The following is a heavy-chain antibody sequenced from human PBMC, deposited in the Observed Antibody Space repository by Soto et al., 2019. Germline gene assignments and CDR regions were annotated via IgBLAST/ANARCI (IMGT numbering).Heavy chain of an antibody. CDR3: ATYGMDV. CDR1: GGIFSDFY. J-gene: IGHJ6*02. CDR2: IRTDSSNT. Sequence: AGSLRLSCVVSGGIFSDFYMSWSSKAPGKGLKWVSHIRTDSSNTKYGDSVKGRFTVSRDNAKRSLYLQMNSLRVEDTGIYYCATYGMDVWGQGTTVTVSS. V-gene: IGHV3-11*06.